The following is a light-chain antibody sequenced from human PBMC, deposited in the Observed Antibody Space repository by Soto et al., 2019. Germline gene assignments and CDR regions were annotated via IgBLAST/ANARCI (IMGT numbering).Light chain of an antibody. V-gene: IGKV3-15*01. J-gene: IGKJ5*01. CDR3: QQYDNWTT. CDR1: QSIRSD. CDR2: GAS. Sequence: EIVMTQSPATLSVSPGESATLSCRASQSIRSDLAWYQQKPGQVPRLLFYGASTRATGLPARFSGSGSGTEFTLTISSLQAEDSAVYYCQQYDNWTTFGQGTRLEIK.